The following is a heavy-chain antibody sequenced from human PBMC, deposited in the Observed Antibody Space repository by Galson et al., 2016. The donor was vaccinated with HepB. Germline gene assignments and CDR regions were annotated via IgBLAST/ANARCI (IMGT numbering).Heavy chain of an antibody. CDR1: GDSINSVGYH. CDR2: FYYTGTT. V-gene: IGHV4-39*01. CDR3: ARHPERHFDWSGDYFDY. J-gene: IGHJ4*01. D-gene: IGHD3-9*01. Sequence: SETLSLTCTVSGDSINSVGYHWVWVRQPPGQGLEWIATFYYTGTTYYNPSLQSRVAISVDTSNNQFSLNLSSVIATDTAVYYYARHPERHFDWSGDYFDYWGHGTLVTVSS.